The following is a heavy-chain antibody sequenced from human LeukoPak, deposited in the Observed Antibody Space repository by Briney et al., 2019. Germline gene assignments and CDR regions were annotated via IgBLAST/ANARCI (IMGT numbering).Heavy chain of an antibody. CDR3: ARIPQKTTMVTRRVDY. J-gene: IGHJ4*02. V-gene: IGHV1-2*02. D-gene: IGHD5-18*01. Sequence: ASVKVSCKASGYSFTGYYLHWVRQAPGQGLEWMGWINPNSGDTNYAQKFQGRVTMTRDTSINAAYMELSRLRSEDSAVYHCARIPQKTTMVTRRVDYWGQGTLVTVSS. CDR1: GYSFTGYY. CDR2: INPNSGDT.